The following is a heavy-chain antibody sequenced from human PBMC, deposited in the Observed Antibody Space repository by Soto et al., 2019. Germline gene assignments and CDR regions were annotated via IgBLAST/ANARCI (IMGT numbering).Heavy chain of an antibody. J-gene: IGHJ2*01. CDR1: GGTFSSYA. D-gene: IGHD3-22*01. CDR3: ARAPAGRTAYYYDSREWYFDL. V-gene: IGHV1-69*12. CDR2: IIPIFGTA. Sequence: QVQLVQSGAEVKKPGSSVKVSCKASGGTFSSYAISWVRQAPGQGLEWMGGIIPIFGTANYAQKFQGRVTITADESTSTAYMELSSLRSEDTAVYYCARAPAGRTAYYYDSREWYFDLWGRGTLVTVSS.